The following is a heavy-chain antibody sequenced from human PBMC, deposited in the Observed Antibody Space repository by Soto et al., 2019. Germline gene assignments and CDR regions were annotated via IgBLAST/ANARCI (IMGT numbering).Heavy chain of an antibody. D-gene: IGHD3-22*01. CDR1: RFTFSSYG. V-gene: IGHV3-30*18. CDR3: ANALDDSSGYAGDAFDI. J-gene: IGHJ3*02. Sequence: PGGSLRLSCAASRFTFSSYGMHWVRQAPGKGLEWVAVISYDGSNKYYADSVKGRFTISRDNSKNTLYLQMNSLRAEDTAVYYCANALDDSSGYAGDAFDICGQGTIVTV. CDR2: ISYDGSNK.